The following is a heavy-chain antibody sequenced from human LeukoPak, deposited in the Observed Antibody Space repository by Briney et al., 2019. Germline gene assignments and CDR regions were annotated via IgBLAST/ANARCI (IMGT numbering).Heavy chain of an antibody. V-gene: IGHV3-48*03. CDR3: ARDGAMGAGPDHFDY. D-gene: IGHD3-16*01. CDR1: GFTFNSYE. CDR2: ISSSGNTI. J-gene: IGHJ4*02. Sequence: PGGSLRLSCVASGFTFNSYEMNWVRQAPGKGLEWVSYISSSGNTIYYADSVKGRFTISRDNAKNSLSLQMNSLRAEDTAVYYCARDGAMGAGPDHFDYWGQGTLVTVSS.